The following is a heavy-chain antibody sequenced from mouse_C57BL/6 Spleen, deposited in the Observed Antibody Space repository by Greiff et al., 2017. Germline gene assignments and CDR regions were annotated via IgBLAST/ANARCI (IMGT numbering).Heavy chain of an antibody. V-gene: IGHV5-4*01. CDR3: ARDGDDYDGYAMDY. CDR1: GFTFSSYA. Sequence: DVMLVESGGGLVKPGGSLKLSCAASGFTFSSYAMSWVRQTPEKRLEWVATISDGGSYTYSPDNVKGRFTISRDHAKNNLYLQMGHLKSEDTAMYYCARDGDDYDGYAMDYWGQGTSVTVSS. J-gene: IGHJ4*01. D-gene: IGHD2-4*01. CDR2: ISDGGSYT.